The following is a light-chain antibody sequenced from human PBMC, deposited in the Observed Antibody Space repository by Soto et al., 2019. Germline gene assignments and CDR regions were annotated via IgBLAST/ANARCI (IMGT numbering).Light chain of an antibody. Sequence: EIVMTQSPATLSASPGERATLSCRASQNIHNNLAWFQQKPCQAPTFLIYGASTRATGIPARFSGSGSGTEFTLTISSLQSEDFAVYYCHQYNDWSLTFGGGTKVEIK. CDR3: HQYNDWSLT. CDR1: QNIHNN. J-gene: IGKJ4*01. V-gene: IGKV3-15*01. CDR2: GAS.